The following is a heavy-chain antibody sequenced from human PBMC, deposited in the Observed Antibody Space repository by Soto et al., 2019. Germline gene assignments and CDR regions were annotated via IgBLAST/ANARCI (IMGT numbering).Heavy chain of an antibody. CDR2: IWYDGSNK. V-gene: IGHV3-33*01. J-gene: IGHJ4*02. CDR1: GFTFSSYG. CDR3: ARGDFDWLLEPSNFDY. D-gene: IGHD3-9*01. Sequence: GGSLRLSCAASGFTFSSYGMHWVRQAPGKGLEWVAVIWYDGSNKYYADSVKGRFTISRDNSKNTLYLQMNSLRAEDTAVYYCARGDFDWLLEPSNFDYWGQGTLVTVSS.